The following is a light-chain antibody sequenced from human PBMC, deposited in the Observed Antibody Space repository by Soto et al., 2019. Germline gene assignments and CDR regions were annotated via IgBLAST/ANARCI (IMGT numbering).Light chain of an antibody. CDR2: LGS. CDR3: MQALQTPNT. J-gene: IGKJ2*01. V-gene: IGKV2-28*01. CDR1: QGLLHSIGYNY. Sequence: DIVMTQSPLSLPVTPGEPASISCRSSQGLLHSIGYNYLDWYLQKPGQSPQLLIYLGSNRASGVPDRFGGSGSGTDFTLKISRVEAEDVGLYYCMQALQTPNTFGQGTKLEIK.